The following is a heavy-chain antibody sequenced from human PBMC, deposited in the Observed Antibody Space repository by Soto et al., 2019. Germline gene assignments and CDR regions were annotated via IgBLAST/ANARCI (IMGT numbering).Heavy chain of an antibody. D-gene: IGHD4-4*01. CDR2: ISYDGSNK. Sequence: QVQLVESGGGVVQPGRSLRLSCAASGFTFSSYAMHWVRQAPGKGLEWVAVISYDGSNKYYADSVKGRFTISRDNSKNPLYLQMNRLRAEDTAGYYWARDRLADYSLDYWGQGTLVTVSS. CDR1: GFTFSSYA. J-gene: IGHJ4*02. V-gene: IGHV3-30-3*01. CDR3: ARDRLADYSLDY.